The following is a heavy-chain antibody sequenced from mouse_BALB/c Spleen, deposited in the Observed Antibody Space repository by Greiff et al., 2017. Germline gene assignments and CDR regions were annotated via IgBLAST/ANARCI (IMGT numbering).Heavy chain of an antibody. Sequence: EVQGVESGPELVKPGASVKISCKASGYSFTGYFMNWVKQSHGKSLEWIGRINPYNGDTFYNQKFKGKATLTVDKSSSTAHMELLSLTSEDSAVYYCGREGYGNPYYYAMDYWGQGTSVTVSS. V-gene: IGHV1-37*01. CDR1: GYSFTGYF. CDR3: GREGYGNPYYYAMDY. CDR2: INPYNGDT. J-gene: IGHJ4*01. D-gene: IGHD2-1*01.